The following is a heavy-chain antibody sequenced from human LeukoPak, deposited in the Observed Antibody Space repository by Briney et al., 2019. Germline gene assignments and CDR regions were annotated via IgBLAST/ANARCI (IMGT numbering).Heavy chain of an antibody. CDR3: ARRRGDTTNQFYFDY. CDR2: IKQDGSEK. J-gene: IGHJ4*02. Sequence: GGSLRLSCAASGFTFRTYWMTWVRQAPGKGLEWVANIKQDGSEKYYVDSVKGRFTISRDNAKNSLYLQMNSLRAEDTAVYYCARRRGDTTNQFYFDYWGQGTLVTVSS. V-gene: IGHV3-7*01. D-gene: IGHD5-18*01. CDR1: GFTFRTYW.